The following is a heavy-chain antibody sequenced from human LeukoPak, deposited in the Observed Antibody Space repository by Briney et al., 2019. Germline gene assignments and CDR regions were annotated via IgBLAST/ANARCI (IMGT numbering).Heavy chain of an antibody. CDR2: IYTGGST. D-gene: IGHD3-22*01. CDR1: GFTVSSNY. Sequence: QTGGSLRLSCAASGFTVSSNYMTWVRQAPGKGLEWVSFIYTGGSTYYADSVKGRFTISRDNAKNSLYLQMNSLRAEDTAVYYCARDGYYDSSGYYNVNDAFGIWGQGTMVTVSS. J-gene: IGHJ3*02. CDR3: ARDGYYDSSGYYNVNDAFGI. V-gene: IGHV3-53*01.